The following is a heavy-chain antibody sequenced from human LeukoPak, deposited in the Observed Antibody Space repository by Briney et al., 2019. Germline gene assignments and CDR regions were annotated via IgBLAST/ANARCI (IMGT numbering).Heavy chain of an antibody. CDR3: ARPSGSDWFDS. CDR1: GGSISSYY. V-gene: IGHV4-4*09. CDR2: SYTSGRT. J-gene: IGHJ5*01. Sequence: SETLSLTCTVSGGSISSYYWSWIRQPPGKVLEWIGYSYTSGRTNYNPTPKTRVTISVNTSKNQFSLKLRSVNAADTAVYYCARPSGSDWFDSWGQGTLVTVSS.